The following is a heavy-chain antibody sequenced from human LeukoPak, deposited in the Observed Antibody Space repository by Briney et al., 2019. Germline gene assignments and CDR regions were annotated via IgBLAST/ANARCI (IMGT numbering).Heavy chain of an antibody. J-gene: IGHJ4*02. D-gene: IGHD6-13*01. CDR2: INPNSGGT. V-gene: IGHV1-2*02. Sequence: ASVKVSCKVSGYTLTELSMHWVRQAPGQGLEWMGWINPNSGGTNYAQKFEGRVTMTRDTSISTAYMELSRLRSDDTAVYYCARAGESGIAAAGTFDYWGQGTLVTVSS. CDR1: GYTLTELS. CDR3: ARAGESGIAAAGTFDY.